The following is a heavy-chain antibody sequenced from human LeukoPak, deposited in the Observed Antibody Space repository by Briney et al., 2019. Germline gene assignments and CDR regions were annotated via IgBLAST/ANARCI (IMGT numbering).Heavy chain of an antibody. V-gene: IGHV4-34*01. Sequence: SETLSLTCAVYGGSFSVYYWSCIRQPPGKGREWIGEINHSGITNYNPSPKRRLTISVDTSKSQFSLKPSSVTGAETAVYYCARGRDGGFAPWGQGTLVTVSS. J-gene: IGHJ5*02. CDR2: INHSGIT. CDR1: GGSFSVYY. CDR3: ARGRDGGFAP.